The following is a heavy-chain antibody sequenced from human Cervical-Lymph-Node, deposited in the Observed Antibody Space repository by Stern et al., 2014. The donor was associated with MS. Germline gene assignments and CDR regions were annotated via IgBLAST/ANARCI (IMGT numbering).Heavy chain of an antibody. CDR1: GASITDYY. D-gene: IGHD6-19*01. CDR2: VHSSETS. Sequence: QLQLQSGPGLVKPSETLSLTCTVSGASITDYYWNWVRQPPGKGLEWIGYVHSSETSRYNPSLHSRVTTSIDTSKNQFSLKVTSVTAADTAVYFCARWSGWTDGFDAWGQGTLVTVSS. V-gene: IGHV4-59*01. J-gene: IGHJ5*02. CDR3: ARWSGWTDGFDA.